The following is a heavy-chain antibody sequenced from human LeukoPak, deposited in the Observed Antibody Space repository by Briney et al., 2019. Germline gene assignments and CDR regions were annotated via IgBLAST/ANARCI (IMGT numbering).Heavy chain of an antibody. Sequence: GGSLRLSCAASGFTFSTSSMAWFRQTPGAGLEWVSSINSAGTGTYYSDSVKGRFTVSRDNSQNTLYLQLNSLRVEDTAIYYCVKYIQNVLAVFAPWGQGALVTVSS. CDR3: VKYIQNVLAVFAP. D-gene: IGHD5-18*01. V-gene: IGHV3-23*01. CDR1: GFTFSTSS. CDR2: INSAGTGT. J-gene: IGHJ5*02.